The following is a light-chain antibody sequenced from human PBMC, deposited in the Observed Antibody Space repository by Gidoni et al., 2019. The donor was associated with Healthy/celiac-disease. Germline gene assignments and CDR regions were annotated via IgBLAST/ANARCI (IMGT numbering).Light chain of an antibody. J-gene: IGKJ1*01. CDR2: GSS. CDR1: QGVSSN. V-gene: IGKV3-15*01. Sequence: EIMMTPTPATLSVSQGERATLYCMASQGVSSNLAWYQQKPGQAPMLLIYGSSTRATVTPARFSGRWSGTEFTLTSSILQSEDFAVYYCQQYNNWPPLTFGQGTKVEIK. CDR3: QQYNNWPPLT.